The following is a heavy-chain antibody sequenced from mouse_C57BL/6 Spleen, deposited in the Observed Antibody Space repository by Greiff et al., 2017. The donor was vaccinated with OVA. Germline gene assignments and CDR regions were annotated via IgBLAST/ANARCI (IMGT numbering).Heavy chain of an antibody. CDR3: AKRNDYGAMDY. Sequence: VHLVESGAELVKPGASVKISCKASGYAFSSYWMNWVKQRPGKGLEWIGQIYPGDGDTNYNGKFKGKATLTADKSSSTAYMQLSSLTSEDSAVYFCAKRNDYGAMDYWGQGTSVTVSS. V-gene: IGHV1-80*01. CDR1: GYAFSSYW. CDR2: IYPGDGDT. J-gene: IGHJ4*01.